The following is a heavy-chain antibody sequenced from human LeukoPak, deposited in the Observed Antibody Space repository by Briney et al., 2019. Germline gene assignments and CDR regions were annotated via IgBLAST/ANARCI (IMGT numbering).Heavy chain of an antibody. D-gene: IGHD2-21*02. Sequence: ASVKVSCKASGYTFTTYAMHWVRQAPGQRLEWMGWINAGNGNTKYSQKFQARVTITRDTSASTAYMELSRLRSDDTAVYYCARGHELLFLGYWGQGTLVTVSS. CDR2: INAGNGNT. J-gene: IGHJ1*01. V-gene: IGHV1-3*01. CDR1: GYTFTTYA. CDR3: ARGHELLFLGY.